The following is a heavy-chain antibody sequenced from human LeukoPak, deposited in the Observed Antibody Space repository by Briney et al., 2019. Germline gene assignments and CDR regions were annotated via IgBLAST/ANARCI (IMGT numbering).Heavy chain of an antibody. Sequence: GGSLRLSCAASGFTFRSYWMGWVRQTPGKGLEWLANINEDGSTTYYVDSVKGRFTISRNNADNSLYLQMNSLRAEDTAVYYRARDATRGGDFDSWGQGTLVTVSS. J-gene: IGHJ4*02. CDR1: GFTFRSYW. CDR3: ARDATRGGDFDS. V-gene: IGHV3-7*01. CDR2: INEDGSTT. D-gene: IGHD2-15*01.